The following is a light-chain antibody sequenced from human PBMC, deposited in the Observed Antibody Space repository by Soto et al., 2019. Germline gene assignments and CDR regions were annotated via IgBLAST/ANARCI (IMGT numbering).Light chain of an antibody. J-gene: IGKJ1*01. CDR1: QGISNY. Sequence: DIQMTQSPSSLSASVGDRVTITCRARQGISNYLAWYQQKPGKVAKLLIYAASTLQSGVTSRFSGSGSGTDFTLTISSRQPEDVANLNCQMYNSAPWTFGPGTKVEIK. CDR2: AAS. V-gene: IGKV1-27*01. CDR3: QMYNSAPWT.